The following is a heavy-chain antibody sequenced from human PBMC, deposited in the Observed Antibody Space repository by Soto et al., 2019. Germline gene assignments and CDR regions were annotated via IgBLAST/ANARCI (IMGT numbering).Heavy chain of an antibody. CDR2: IGSRTSDI. CDR3: VRDYYDTSGYPNTFDM. Sequence: GGSLRLSCAASGFTLSRHTMNWVRQAPGKGLEWVSFIGSRTSDIYYADSVKGRFTISRVNAKNSLYLDLTRLRAEDTAVYFCVRDYYDTSGYPNTFDMWGQGTMVTVSS. J-gene: IGHJ3*02. D-gene: IGHD3-22*01. V-gene: IGHV3-21*01. CDR1: GFTLSRHT.